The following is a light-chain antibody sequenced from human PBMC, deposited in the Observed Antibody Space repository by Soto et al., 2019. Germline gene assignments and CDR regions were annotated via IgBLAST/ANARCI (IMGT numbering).Light chain of an antibody. CDR2: AAS. V-gene: IGKV1-8*01. J-gene: IGKJ1*01. CDR1: QDIFSH. Sequence: AIRMTQSPSSLSASTGDRVTITCRASQDIFSHLAWYQQKPGKAPNLLTYAASTLQSGVPSRFNGSGSGTDFTLTISYLQSEDFATYYCQQYYSYPRTFGQGTKVDIK. CDR3: QQYYSYPRT.